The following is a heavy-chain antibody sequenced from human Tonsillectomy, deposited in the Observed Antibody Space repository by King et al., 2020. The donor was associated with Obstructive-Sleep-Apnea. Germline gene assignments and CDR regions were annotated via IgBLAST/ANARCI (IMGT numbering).Heavy chain of an antibody. J-gene: IGHJ4*02. V-gene: IGHV3-23*04. Sequence: DVHLVESGGGLVQPGGSLRLSCVASGFKFSTLAMSWVRQAPGRGLEWASTISGSGGNTYYADSVKGRFTISRDNSKNTVFLHMNSLGVEDTAMYFCARTQDFDYWGQGTLVTVSS. CDR3: ARTQDFDY. CDR1: GFKFSTLA. D-gene: IGHD2-15*01. CDR2: ISGSGGNT.